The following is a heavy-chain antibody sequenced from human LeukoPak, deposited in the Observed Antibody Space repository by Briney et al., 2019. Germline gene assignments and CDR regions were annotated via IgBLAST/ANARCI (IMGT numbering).Heavy chain of an antibody. CDR2: IYPGDSDT. Sequence: GESLQISCQGSGYSFTSYWIGWVRQMPGKGLEWMGIIYPGDSDTRYSPSFQGQVTISADKSISTAYLQWSSLKASDTAMYYCARHRRSAQRSGWYPFDYWGQGTLVTVSS. D-gene: IGHD6-19*01. V-gene: IGHV5-51*01. CDR1: GYSFTSYW. J-gene: IGHJ4*02. CDR3: ARHRRSAQRSGWYPFDY.